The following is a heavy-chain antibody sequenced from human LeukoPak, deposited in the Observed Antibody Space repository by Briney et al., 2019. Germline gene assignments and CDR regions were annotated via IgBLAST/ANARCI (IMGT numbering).Heavy chain of an antibody. J-gene: IGHJ4*02. CDR2: MNPNSGNT. CDR3: ARGYYGSGSHNY. D-gene: IGHD3-10*01. Sequence: ASVKVSRKASGYTFTSYDINWVRQATGQGPEWMGWMNPNSGNTGYAQKFQGRVTMTRNTSISTAYMELSSLRSEDTAVYYCARGYYGSGSHNYWGREPWSPSPQ. V-gene: IGHV1-8*01. CDR1: GYTFTSYD.